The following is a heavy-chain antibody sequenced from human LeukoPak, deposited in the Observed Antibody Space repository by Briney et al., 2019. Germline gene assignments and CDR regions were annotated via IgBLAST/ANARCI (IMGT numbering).Heavy chain of an antibody. J-gene: IGHJ4*02. CDR2: ISGSGGST. CDR1: GFTLSNYA. D-gene: IGHD3-3*01. Sequence: GGSLRLSCAASGFTLSNYAMSWVRQAPGKGLEWVSLISGSGGSTDYADSVKGRFTISRDNSKNTLYLQMNSLRAEDTAVYYCARPGIGYYFDYWGQGTLVTVSP. V-gene: IGHV3-23*01. CDR3: ARPGIGYYFDY.